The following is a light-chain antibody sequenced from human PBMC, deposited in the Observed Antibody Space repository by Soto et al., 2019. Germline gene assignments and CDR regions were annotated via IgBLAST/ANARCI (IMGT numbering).Light chain of an antibody. CDR2: HAS. J-gene: IGKJ1*01. Sequence: DIQMTQSPSSLSASVGGRVTITCRASQGISNYLAWYQQKPGTAPKVLIYHASNLQSGVPSRFSGSGSGTEFTLTISSLQPDDFATYYCQQYNSYSFGQGTKVDIK. CDR3: QQYNSYS. CDR1: QGISNY. V-gene: IGKV1-16*01.